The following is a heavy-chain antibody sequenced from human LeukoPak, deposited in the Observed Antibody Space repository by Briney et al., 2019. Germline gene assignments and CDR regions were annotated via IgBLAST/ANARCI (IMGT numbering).Heavy chain of an antibody. CDR1: GFTFSSNA. V-gene: IGHV3-23*01. CDR3: AKQWLGVFYFDY. CDR2: ISGSGGST. Sequence: QSGGSLRLSCAASGFTFSSNAMSWVRQAPGKGLEWVSGISGSGGSTYYADSVKGRFTISRDNSKNTLYLQMNSLRAEDTAVYYCAKQWLGVFYFDYWGQGTLVTVSS. D-gene: IGHD6-19*01. J-gene: IGHJ4*02.